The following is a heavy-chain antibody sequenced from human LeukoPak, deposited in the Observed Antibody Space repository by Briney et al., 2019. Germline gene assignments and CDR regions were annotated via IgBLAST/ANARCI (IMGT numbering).Heavy chain of an antibody. CDR3: ARGWSGYESLLLHEYYFDY. D-gene: IGHD5-12*01. CDR1: GGSFSGYY. J-gene: IGHJ4*02. Sequence: SETLSLTCAVYGGSFSGYYWSWIRQPPGKGLEWIGEINHSGSTNYNPSLKSRVTISVDTSKNQFSLKLSSVTAADTAVYYCARGWSGYESLLLHEYYFDYWGQGTLVTVSS. V-gene: IGHV4-34*01. CDR2: INHSGST.